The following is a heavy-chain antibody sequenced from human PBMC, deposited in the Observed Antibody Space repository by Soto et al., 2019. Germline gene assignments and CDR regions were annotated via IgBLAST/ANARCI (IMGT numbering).Heavy chain of an antibody. CDR2: ISSSSSTI. CDR1: GFTFSSYS. Sequence: EVQLVESGGGLVQPGGSLRLSCAASGFTFSSYSMNWVRQAPGKGLEWVSYISSSSSTIYYADSVKGRITISRDNAKKSLYLQMNSLRAEDTAVYDCARGAYYYDSSGLSYWGQGTLVTVSS. J-gene: IGHJ4*02. V-gene: IGHV3-48*01. D-gene: IGHD3-22*01. CDR3: ARGAYYYDSSGLSY.